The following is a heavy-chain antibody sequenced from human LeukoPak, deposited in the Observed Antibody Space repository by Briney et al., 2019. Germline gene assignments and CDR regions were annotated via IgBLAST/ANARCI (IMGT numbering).Heavy chain of an antibody. J-gene: IGHJ4*02. CDR1: GGSFSGYY. V-gene: IGHV4-34*01. CDR3: ARGRGLRFLYYFDY. CDR2: INHSGST. Sequence: PSETLSLTCAVYGGSFSGYYWSWIRQPPGKGLEWIGEINHSGSTNYNPSLKSRVTISVDTSKNQFSLKLSSVTAADTAVYYCARGRGLRFLYYFDYWGQGTLVTVSS. D-gene: IGHD4-17*01.